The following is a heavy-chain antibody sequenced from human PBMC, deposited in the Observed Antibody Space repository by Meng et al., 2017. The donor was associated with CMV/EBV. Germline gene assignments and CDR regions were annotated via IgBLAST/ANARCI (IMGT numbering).Heavy chain of an antibody. CDR2: ISSSSSTI. CDR1: GFTFSSYS. V-gene: IGHV3-48*04. J-gene: IGHJ4*02. Sequence: GESLKISCAASGFTFSSYSMNWVRQAPGKGLEWVSYISSSSSTIYYADSVKGRFTISRDNAKNSLYLQMNSLRAEDTAVYYCARDSRITGNQRLVDYWGQGTRVTVSS. D-gene: IGHD1-20*01. CDR3: ARDSRITGNQRLVDY.